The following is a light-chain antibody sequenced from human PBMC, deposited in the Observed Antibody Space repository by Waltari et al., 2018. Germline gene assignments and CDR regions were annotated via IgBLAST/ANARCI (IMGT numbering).Light chain of an antibody. V-gene: IGKV1-39*01. CDR1: QSIRTY. J-gene: IGKJ1*01. CDR3: QQSYSTPWT. Sequence: DIQMTQSPSSLSASVGDRVTITCRASQSIRTYLSWYQRKPGKAPKLLIYAASSLESGGPSRFSGSGSGTDFTLTITSLQPEDFATYYCQQSYSTPWTFGQGTTVEIK. CDR2: AAS.